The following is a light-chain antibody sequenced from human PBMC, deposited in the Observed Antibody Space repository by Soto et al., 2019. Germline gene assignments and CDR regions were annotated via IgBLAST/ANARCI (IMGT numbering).Light chain of an antibody. V-gene: IGLV2-8*01. Sequence: QSVLTQPPSASGSPGQSVTISCTGTSSDVGGYNYVSWYQQHPGKAPKLMIYEVTKRPSGVPDRFSGSKSGNTASLTISGLQAEDEAKYYCSSYTNINTRACVFGTGTKLTVL. CDR3: SSYTNINTRACV. J-gene: IGLJ1*01. CDR2: EVT. CDR1: SSDVGGYNY.